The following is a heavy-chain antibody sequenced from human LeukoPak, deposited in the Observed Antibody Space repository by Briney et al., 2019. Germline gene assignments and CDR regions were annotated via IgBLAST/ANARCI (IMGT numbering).Heavy chain of an antibody. CDR3: ARDLYDSSGYSPDAFDI. J-gene: IGHJ3*02. V-gene: IGHV3-21*01. CDR1: GFTFGAYT. D-gene: IGHD3-22*01. CDR2: IFSRSESI. Sequence: GGSLRLSCAASGFTFGAYTINWVRQAPGKGLEWVSCIFSRSESILYADSVKGRFTISRDNAKNSLYLQMNSLRDEDTAVYYCARDLYDSSGYSPDAFDIWGQGTMVTVSS.